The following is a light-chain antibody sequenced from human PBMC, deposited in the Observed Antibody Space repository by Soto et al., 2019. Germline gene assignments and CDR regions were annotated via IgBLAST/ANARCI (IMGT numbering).Light chain of an antibody. Sequence: EIVMTQSPVTLSVSPGERATLSCRASQSVNTKIAWYQQKPGQAPRLVIYEASSRATGIPARFGGSGSGTEFTLTISSLKSEDFAVYYCQQYNKWPLTFGGGTEVEI. CDR3: QQYNKWPLT. V-gene: IGKV3D-15*01. CDR1: QSVNTK. J-gene: IGKJ4*01. CDR2: EAS.